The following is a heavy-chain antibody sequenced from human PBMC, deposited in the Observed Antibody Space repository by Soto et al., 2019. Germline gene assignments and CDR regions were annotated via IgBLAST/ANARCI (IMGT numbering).Heavy chain of an antibody. Sequence: QVQLQESGPGLVKPSQTLSLTCTVSGGSITTGGSYWSWIRQHPGNGLAWIGNIYHSGNTYYNPSLKIRLTISVDTSKNHFSLMVDSVTAADTSVYYCARARFQVLYGKPYFDSWGQGTLVTVSS. CDR1: GGSITTGGSY. D-gene: IGHD2-2*02. CDR2: IYHSGNT. J-gene: IGHJ4*02. V-gene: IGHV4-31*03. CDR3: ARARFQVLYGKPYFDS.